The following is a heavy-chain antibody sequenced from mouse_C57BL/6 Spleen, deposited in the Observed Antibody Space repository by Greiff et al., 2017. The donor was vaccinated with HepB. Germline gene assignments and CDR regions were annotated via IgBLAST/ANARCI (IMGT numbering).Heavy chain of an antibody. CDR3: AKLGQGWYFDV. V-gene: IGHV1-4*01. CDR2: INPSSGYT. Sequence: VQLQQSGAELARPGASVKMSCKASGYTFTSYTMHWVKQRPGQGLEWIGYINPSSGYTKYNQKFKDKATLTADKSSSTAYMQLSSLTSEDSAVYYGAKLGQGWYFDVWGTGTTVTVSS. J-gene: IGHJ1*03. CDR1: GYTFTSYT. D-gene: IGHD4-1*01.